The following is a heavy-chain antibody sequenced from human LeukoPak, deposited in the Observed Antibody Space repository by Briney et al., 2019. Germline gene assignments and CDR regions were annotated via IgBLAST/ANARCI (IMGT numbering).Heavy chain of an antibody. CDR3: ARGVVGSGSYYTPYYFDY. CDR1: GFTFSTYN. D-gene: IGHD3-10*01. CDR2: IKQDGSEK. J-gene: IGHJ4*02. V-gene: IGHV3-7*01. Sequence: PGGSLRLSCAASGFTFSTYNMSWVRQAAGKGLEWVANIKQDGSEKYYVDSVKGRFTISRDNAKNSLYLQMNSLRAEDTAVYYCARGVVGSGSYYTPYYFDYWGQGTLVTVSS.